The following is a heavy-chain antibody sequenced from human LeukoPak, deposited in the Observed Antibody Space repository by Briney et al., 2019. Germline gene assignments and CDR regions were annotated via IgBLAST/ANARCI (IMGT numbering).Heavy chain of an antibody. V-gene: IGHV3-23*01. CDR3: AKDSVVAGRYNWFDP. CDR1: VFTFSSYA. D-gene: IGHD6-19*01. J-gene: IGHJ5*02. CDR2: ISGSGGST. Sequence: GGSLRLSCAASVFTFSSYAMSWVRQAPGKGLEWVSAISGSGGSTYYADSVKGRFTISRDNSKNTLYLQMNSLRAEDTAVYYCAKDSVVAGRYNWFDPWGQGTLVTVSS.